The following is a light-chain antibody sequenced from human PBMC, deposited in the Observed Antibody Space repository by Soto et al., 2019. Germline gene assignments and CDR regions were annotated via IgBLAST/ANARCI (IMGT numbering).Light chain of an antibody. CDR3: AAWDDSLSRYV. V-gene: IGLV1-47*01. Sequence: QPVLTQPPSASGTPGQGGAISCSGSSSNIGSNYVYWYQQLPGTAPKLLICRNDQRPSGVPDRFSGSKSGTSASLALSGLRSEDEANYYWAAWDDSLSRYVFGTGTKVTVL. CDR1: SSNIGSNY. J-gene: IGLJ1*01. CDR2: RND.